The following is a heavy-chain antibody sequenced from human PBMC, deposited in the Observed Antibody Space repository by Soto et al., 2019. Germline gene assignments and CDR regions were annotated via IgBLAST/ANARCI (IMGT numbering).Heavy chain of an antibody. CDR2: ISYDGRNK. CDR3: ALDNGGIDYHYGMDV. Sequence: QVQLVESGGGVVQPGRSLRVSCAASGSTFSNHALHWVRQAPGKGLEWVAVISYDGRNKYNADSVKGRLTISRDNSKNTVDLEMNSLSADDTAVYYCALDNGGIDYHYGMDVWGQGTTVTVSS. D-gene: IGHD4-17*01. V-gene: IGHV3-30*04. CDR1: GSTFSNHA. J-gene: IGHJ6*02.